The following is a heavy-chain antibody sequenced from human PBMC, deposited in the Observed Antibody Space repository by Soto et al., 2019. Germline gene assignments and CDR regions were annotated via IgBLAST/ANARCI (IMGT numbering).Heavy chain of an antibody. J-gene: IGHJ5*02. V-gene: IGHV4-39*01. Sequence: QLQLQESGPGLVKPLETLSLICTVSGGSITSRNYYWGWIRQPPGKGLEWIGSIYYNGFTSYNPSLKSRVTISVDMSKNQVSRRLNSVTAADPAVYYWARQADFWSGGGGFDPWGQGTLVTVSS. CDR3: ARQADFWSGGGGFDP. D-gene: IGHD3-3*01. CDR1: GGSITSRNYY. CDR2: IYYNGFT.